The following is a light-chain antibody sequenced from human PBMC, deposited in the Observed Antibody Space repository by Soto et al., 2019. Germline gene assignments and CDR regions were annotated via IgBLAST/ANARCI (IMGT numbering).Light chain of an antibody. CDR1: QSISTW. V-gene: IGKV1-5*01. CDR3: QQYNTYSWT. CDR2: DAS. J-gene: IGKJ1*01. Sequence: GDRVTITCRASQSISTWLAWYQQKPGKAPKLLIYDASSFKSGVPSTFIGSGSGTEFTLTISSLQPADFATYYCQQYNTYSWTFGQGTKVDIK.